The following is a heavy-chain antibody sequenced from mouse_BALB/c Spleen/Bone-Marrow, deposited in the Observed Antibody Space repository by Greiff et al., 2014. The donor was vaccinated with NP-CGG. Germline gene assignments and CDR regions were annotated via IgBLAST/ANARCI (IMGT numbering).Heavy chain of an antibody. CDR3: AMGVRLYWYFDV. D-gene: IGHD2-3*01. CDR1: GYIFTDYY. CDR2: INPINGDT. V-gene: IGHV1-26*01. Sequence: VQLQQPGPELVKPGASVKMSCKASGYIFTDYYMKWVKQSHGMSLEWIGDINPINGDTFYNQKFKDKATLTVDRSSSTAYMQLDSLTSEDSAVYYCAMGVRLYWYFDVWGAGTTVTVSS. J-gene: IGHJ1*01.